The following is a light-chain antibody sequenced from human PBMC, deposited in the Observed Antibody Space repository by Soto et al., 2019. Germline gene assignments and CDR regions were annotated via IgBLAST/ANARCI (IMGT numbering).Light chain of an antibody. CDR1: QSLLYLSDTKSY. V-gene: IGKV4-1*01. CDR3: QQYYNAPWT. J-gene: IGKJ1*01. CDR2: WAS. Sequence: DIVMTQSPDSLTASLGERATISCKSSQSLLYLSDTKSYLAWYQQKPGQPPKLLIYWASTRESGVPDRFSGSGSGTDFTLTISSLQTEDVAVYYCQQYYNAPWTFGRGTKVDIK.